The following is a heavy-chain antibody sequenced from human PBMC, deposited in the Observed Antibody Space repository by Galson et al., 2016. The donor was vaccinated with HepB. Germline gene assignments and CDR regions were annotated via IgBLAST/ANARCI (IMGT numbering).Heavy chain of an antibody. J-gene: IGHJ5*01. D-gene: IGHD4/OR15-4a*01. CDR1: GESFSDYY. V-gene: IGHV4-34*01. CDR3: ARSGKFDFGGRRHWFDS. Sequence: SETLSLTCAVYGESFSDYYWTWIRQSPGKGLEWIGENSRGGSTNYNPSLNRRVTISLDTSKNQFSLSLISVTAADTAVYYCARSGKFDFGGRRHWFDSWGQGTLVTVSS. CDR2: NSRGGST.